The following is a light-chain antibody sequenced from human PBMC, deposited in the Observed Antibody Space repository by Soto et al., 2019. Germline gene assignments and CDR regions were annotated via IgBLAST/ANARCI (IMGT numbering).Light chain of an antibody. CDR1: QRISSY. CDR3: QQSYTTPWT. V-gene: IGKV1-39*01. CDR2: AAS. Sequence: DIQMTQPPSSLSASVGDRVTITCRASQRISSYLNWYQQKPGKAPRLLIYAASTLQSGVPSGFSGSGSATIFTLTISSVQPEDSAIYYCQQSYTTPWTFGQGTKVDIK. J-gene: IGKJ1*01.